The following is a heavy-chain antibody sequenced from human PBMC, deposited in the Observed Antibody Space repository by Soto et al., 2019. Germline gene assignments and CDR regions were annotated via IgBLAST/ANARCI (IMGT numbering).Heavy chain of an antibody. V-gene: IGHV4-34*01. CDR2: INPSGST. CDR3: ARGLLGGAAN. D-gene: IGHD2-15*01. CDR1: GGSFSGYY. Sequence: QVQLQQWGAGLLKPSETLSLTCAVYGGSFSGYYWSWIRQPPGKGLEWIGEINPSGSTNYNPSLKSRVNISVDTSKNQFFLKLSSVTAADTSVYYCARGLLGGAANWGQGTLVTVSS. J-gene: IGHJ1*01.